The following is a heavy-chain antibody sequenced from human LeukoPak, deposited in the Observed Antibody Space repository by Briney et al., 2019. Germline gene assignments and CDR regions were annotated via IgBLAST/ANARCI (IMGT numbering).Heavy chain of an antibody. D-gene: IGHD3-16*01. Sequence: GGSLRLSCAASGFTVRSNYMSWVRQAPGKGLEWVSVIYSGGSTYYADSVKGRFTISRDSSKNTLWLQMNSLRAEDTAVYYCARVIRWGAFDIWGQGTMVTVSS. CDR2: IYSGGST. CDR1: GFTVRSNY. V-gene: IGHV3-53*01. CDR3: ARVIRWGAFDI. J-gene: IGHJ3*02.